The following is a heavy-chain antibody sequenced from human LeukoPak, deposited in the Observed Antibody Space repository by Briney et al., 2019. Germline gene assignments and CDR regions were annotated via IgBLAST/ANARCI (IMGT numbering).Heavy chain of an antibody. D-gene: IGHD4-17*01. V-gene: IGHV1-18*01. CDR3: ARDLSKYGDYFAY. CDR2: ISTNNDDT. CDR1: GYTFTSYP. J-gene: IGHJ4*02. Sequence: ASVKVSCKASGYTFTSYPISWVRQAPGQGLEWMGSISTNNDDTSYAQKFQDRVTMTTDASTSTAYMELRSLRSDDTAVYYCARDLSKYGDYFAYWGQGTLVTVSP.